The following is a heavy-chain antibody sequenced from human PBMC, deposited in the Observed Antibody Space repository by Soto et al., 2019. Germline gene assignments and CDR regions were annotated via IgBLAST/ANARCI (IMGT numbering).Heavy chain of an antibody. CDR2: IYYSGST. CDR1: GDSISSRSYY. V-gene: IGHV4-39*01. CDR3: ARQRTSVVTQAYFDV. D-gene: IGHD2-21*02. Sequence: SGTLAITSTVTGDSISSRSYYGGWISQPPGKGLEWIGSIYYSGSTYNNPSLRSRVSMSIDTSKDQFSLKLKSVTAADTALYFCARQRTSVVTQAYFDVWGPGSLVPVSS. J-gene: IGHJ4*02.